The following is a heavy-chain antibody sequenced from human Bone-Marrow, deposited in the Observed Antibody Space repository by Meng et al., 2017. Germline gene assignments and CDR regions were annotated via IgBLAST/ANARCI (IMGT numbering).Heavy chain of an antibody. CDR1: GFTFSSYE. J-gene: IGHJ6*02. V-gene: IGHV3-48*03. CDR3: AREGGTTRPIYYYYGMDV. D-gene: IGHD1-7*01. Sequence: GGSLRLSCAASGFTFSSYEMNWVRQAPGKGLEWVSYISSSGSTIYYADSVKGRFTISRDNSKNTLYLQMNSLRVEDTAVYYCAREGGTTRPIYYYYGMDVWGQGTTVTVSS. CDR2: ISSSGSTI.